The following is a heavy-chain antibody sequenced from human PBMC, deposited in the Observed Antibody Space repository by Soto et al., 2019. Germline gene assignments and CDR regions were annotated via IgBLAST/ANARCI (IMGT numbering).Heavy chain of an antibody. CDR2: IYYSGST. J-gene: IGHJ6*02. Sequence: SETLSLTCTVSGGSISSGGYYWSWIRQHPGKGLEWIGYIYYSGSTYYNPSLKSRVTISVDTSKNQFSLKLSSVTAADTAVYYCARVQYCSSTSCSPEDYYYYGMDVWGQGTTVTVSS. CDR3: ARVQYCSSTSCSPEDYYYYGMDV. CDR1: GGSISSGGYY. V-gene: IGHV4-31*03. D-gene: IGHD2-2*01.